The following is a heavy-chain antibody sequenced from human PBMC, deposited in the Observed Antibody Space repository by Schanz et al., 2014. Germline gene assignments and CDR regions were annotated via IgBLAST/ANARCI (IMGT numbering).Heavy chain of an antibody. Sequence: EVQLVESGGGLIQPGGSLSLSCEASGFPVNTTKMSWVRQAPGKGLEWTSSMYINSGSTQYADSVKGRFIISRDSSKNTLFLQMNSLRAEDTAVYYCAKHLYQYNYYGMDVWGQGTTVTVSS. D-gene: IGHD2-2*02. J-gene: IGHJ6*02. V-gene: IGHV3-53*01. CDR1: GFPVNTTK. CDR2: MYINSGST. CDR3: AKHLYQYNYYGMDV.